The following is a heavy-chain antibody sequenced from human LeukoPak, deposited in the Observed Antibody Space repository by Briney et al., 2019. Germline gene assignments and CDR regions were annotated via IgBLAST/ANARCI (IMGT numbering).Heavy chain of an antibody. Sequence: SVKVSCKASGGTFSSYAISWVRQAPGQGLEWMGGIIPIFGTANYAQKFQGRVTITADESTSTAYMELSSLRSEDTAVYYCARGCWSTSCYNPYYYGMDVWGQGTTVTVSS. D-gene: IGHD2-2*02. J-gene: IGHJ6*02. V-gene: IGHV1-69*13. CDR1: GGTFSSYA. CDR3: ARGCWSTSCYNPYYYGMDV. CDR2: IIPIFGTA.